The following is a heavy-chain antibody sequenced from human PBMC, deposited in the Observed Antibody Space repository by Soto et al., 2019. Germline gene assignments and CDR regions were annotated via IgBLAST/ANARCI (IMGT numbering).Heavy chain of an antibody. Sequence: GGSLRLSCAASGFTFSSYWMHWVRQAPGKGLMWVSRIHNDGSTTRYADSVKGRFTISRDNAKNTLYLQMNSLRAEDTALYYCAKAFQQYDYIWGSTVDYWGQGTLVTVSS. CDR1: GFTFSSYW. V-gene: IGHV3-74*01. CDR2: IHNDGSTT. CDR3: AKAFQQYDYIWGSTVDY. D-gene: IGHD3-16*01. J-gene: IGHJ4*02.